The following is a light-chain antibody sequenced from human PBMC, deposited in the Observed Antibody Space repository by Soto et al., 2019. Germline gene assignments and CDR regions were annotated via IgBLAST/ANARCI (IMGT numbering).Light chain of an antibody. Sequence: DVLMTQSPLSLPVTLGQPASISCTCSQSLVNSDGDTYLSWYQQRPGQSPRRLIYKVSNRDSGVLERFSGRASGIDFTLKISRVEAEDVGVYCCRQGTYWPSFGQGSKLEIK. CDR2: KVS. V-gene: IGKV2-30*01. CDR3: RQGTYWPS. J-gene: IGKJ2*03. CDR1: QSLVNSDGDTY.